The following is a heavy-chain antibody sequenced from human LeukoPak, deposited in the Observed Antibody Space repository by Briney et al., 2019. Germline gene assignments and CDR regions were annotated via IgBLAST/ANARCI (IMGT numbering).Heavy chain of an antibody. D-gene: IGHD3-16*01. V-gene: IGHV3-74*01. Sequence: PGGSLRLSCVASGFTFTTYWMHWVRQAPGKGLVWVSRINGDGSNSNYADSVKGRFTISRDNARNTLYLQMNGVRAEDTALYYCARTSPTSHFDFWGQGTLVTVSS. CDR1: GFTFTTYW. J-gene: IGHJ4*02. CDR2: INGDGSNS. CDR3: ARTSPTSHFDF.